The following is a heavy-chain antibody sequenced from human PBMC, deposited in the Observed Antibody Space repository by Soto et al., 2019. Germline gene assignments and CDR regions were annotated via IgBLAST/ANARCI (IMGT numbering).Heavy chain of an antibody. Sequence: PGGSLRLSCAASGFTFSSYAISWVRQAPGKGLEWVSAISGSGGSTYYADSVKGRFTISRDNSKNTLYLQMNSLRAEDTAVYYCAKATDTGRTNGVSDYWGQGTLVTVSS. V-gene: IGHV3-23*01. D-gene: IGHD2-2*01. CDR1: GFTFSSYA. J-gene: IGHJ4*02. CDR2: ISGSGGST. CDR3: AKATDTGRTNGVSDY.